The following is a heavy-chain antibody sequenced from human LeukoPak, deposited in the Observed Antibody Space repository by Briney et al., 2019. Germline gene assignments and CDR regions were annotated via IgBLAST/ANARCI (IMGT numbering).Heavy chain of an antibody. Sequence: GGSLRLSCTASGFTFSTYAMSWVRQAPGKGLEWVSAIGVSGYSTYYADSVKGRFTISRDNSKNTLYLQMSSLRAEDTAVYYCARDFSYHCPLPPYSDYWGQGTLVTVSS. CDR2: IGVSGYST. CDR1: GFTFSTYA. V-gene: IGHV3-23*01. CDR3: ARDFSYHCPLPPYSDY. D-gene: IGHD2-21*01. J-gene: IGHJ4*02.